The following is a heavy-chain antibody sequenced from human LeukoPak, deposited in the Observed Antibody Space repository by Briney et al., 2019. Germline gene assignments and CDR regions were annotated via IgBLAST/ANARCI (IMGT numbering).Heavy chain of an antibody. Sequence: EASVKVSCKASGYTFTSYGISWVRQAPGQGLEWMGWISAYNGNTNYAQKLQGRVTMTTDTSTSTVHMELSGLRSEDTAVYYCARDQEGFDYWGQGTLVTVSS. V-gene: IGHV1-18*01. CDR2: ISAYNGNT. CDR1: GYTFTSYG. CDR3: ARDQEGFDY. J-gene: IGHJ4*02.